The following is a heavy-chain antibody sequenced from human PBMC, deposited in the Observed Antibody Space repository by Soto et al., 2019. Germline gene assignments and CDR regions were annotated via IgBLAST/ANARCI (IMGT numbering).Heavy chain of an antibody. CDR2: ISYDGSDK. J-gene: IGHJ4*02. CDR1: GFPFTSYG. V-gene: IGHV3-30*03. Sequence: QVQLVESGGGVVQPGRSLRLSCAASGFPFTSYGMHWVREGPDKGLEWVAIISYDGSDKYYPDSVKGRFTISRDNSKTTLHLQMNSLRPEDTALYYCVVGQYYFDYRGQGTLVIVSS. CDR3: VVGQYYFDY. D-gene: IGHD1-26*01.